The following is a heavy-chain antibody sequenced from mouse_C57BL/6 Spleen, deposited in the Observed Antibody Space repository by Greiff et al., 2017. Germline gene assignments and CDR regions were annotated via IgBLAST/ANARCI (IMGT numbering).Heavy chain of an antibody. CDR1: GYTFTDYY. D-gene: IGHD1-2*01. V-gene: IGHV1-26*01. CDR3: ARWITTASDWFAY. Sequence: EVQLQQSGPELVKPGASVKISCKASGYTFTDYYMNWVKQSHGKSLEWIGDINPNNGGTSYNQKFKGKATLTVDKSSSTAYMELRSLTSEASAVYYCARWITTASDWFAYWSQGALVTVSA. J-gene: IGHJ3*01. CDR2: INPNNGGT.